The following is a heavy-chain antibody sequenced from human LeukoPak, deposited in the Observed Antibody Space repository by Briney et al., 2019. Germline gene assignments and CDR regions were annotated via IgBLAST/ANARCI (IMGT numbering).Heavy chain of an antibody. V-gene: IGHV1-8*03. CDR1: GGTFSSYA. D-gene: IGHD2-2*01. Sequence: ASVKVSCKASGGTFSSYAINWVRQAAGQGLEWMGWMNPNSGNTGYAQKFQGRVTISRNTSISTAYMELSSLRSEDTAVYYCARDVGEYCSSTNCYASHYWGQGTLVTVSS. J-gene: IGHJ4*02. CDR2: MNPNSGNT. CDR3: ARDVGEYCSSTNCYASHY.